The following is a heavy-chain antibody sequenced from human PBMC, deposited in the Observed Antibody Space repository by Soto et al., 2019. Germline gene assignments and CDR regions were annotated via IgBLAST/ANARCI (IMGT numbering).Heavy chain of an antibody. D-gene: IGHD2-15*01. J-gene: IGHJ3*02. Sequence: LSLTCAVYGGSFSGYYWSWIRQPPGKGLEWIGEINHSGSTNYNPSLKSRVTISVDTSKNQFSLKLSSVTAADTAVYYCARGPDIVVVVAATRAFDIWGQGTMVTVSS. CDR1: GGSFSGYY. CDR2: INHSGST. V-gene: IGHV4-34*01. CDR3: ARGPDIVVVVAATRAFDI.